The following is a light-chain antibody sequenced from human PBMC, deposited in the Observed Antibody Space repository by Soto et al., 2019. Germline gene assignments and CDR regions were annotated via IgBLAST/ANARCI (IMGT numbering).Light chain of an antibody. Sequence: HSVLTQPPSASGSPGQSVTISCTGTSSDVGGYNYVSWYQHHPGKAPKLIIYEVYKRPSGVPDRFSGSKSGNTAALTVSGLQAEDEADYYCSSYVGTNSYVFGTGTKATVL. J-gene: IGLJ1*01. V-gene: IGLV2-8*01. CDR1: SSDVGGYNY. CDR3: SSYVGTNSYV. CDR2: EVY.